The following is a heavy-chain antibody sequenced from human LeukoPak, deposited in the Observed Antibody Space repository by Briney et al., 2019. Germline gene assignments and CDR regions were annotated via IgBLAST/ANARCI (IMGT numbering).Heavy chain of an antibody. V-gene: IGHV1-24*01. CDR3: ATGLISSGWLFDY. D-gene: IGHD6-19*01. CDR2: FDPEDGET. J-gene: IGHJ4*02. Sequence: ASVKVSCKVSGYTLTELSMHWVRQAPGKGLEWMGGFDPEDGETIYAQKSQGRVTMTEDTSTDTAYMELSSLRSEDTAVYYCATGLISSGWLFDYWGQGTLVTVSS. CDR1: GYTLTELS.